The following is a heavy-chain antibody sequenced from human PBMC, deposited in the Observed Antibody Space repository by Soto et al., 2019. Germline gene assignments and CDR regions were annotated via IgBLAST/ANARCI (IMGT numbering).Heavy chain of an antibody. Sequence: EVQLVESGGGSVQPGGSLRLSCVVSGFTFSSYSMVWVRQAPWKGLEWVSYIFVSSTPIYYADSVKGRFTVSRDNSQNSLFLLMNSLRAEDTAVYYCARDKDWAFDYWGQGTLVTVSS. CDR2: IFVSSTPI. J-gene: IGHJ4*02. CDR3: ARDKDWAFDY. D-gene: IGHD3-9*01. V-gene: IGHV3-48*04. CDR1: GFTFSSYS.